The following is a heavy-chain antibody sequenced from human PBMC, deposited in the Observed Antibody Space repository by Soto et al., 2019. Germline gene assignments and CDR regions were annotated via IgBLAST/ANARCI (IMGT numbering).Heavy chain of an antibody. CDR1: GGSISSSSYY. V-gene: IGHV4-39*07. J-gene: IGHJ3*02. Sequence: PSETLSLTCTVSGGSISSSSYYWGWIRQPPGKGLEWIGSIYYSGSTYYNPSLKSRVTISVDTSKNQFSLKLSSVTAADTAVYYCARVAKTTVSDHDAFDIWGQGTMVTVSS. D-gene: IGHD4-17*01. CDR2: IYYSGST. CDR3: ARVAKTTVSDHDAFDI.